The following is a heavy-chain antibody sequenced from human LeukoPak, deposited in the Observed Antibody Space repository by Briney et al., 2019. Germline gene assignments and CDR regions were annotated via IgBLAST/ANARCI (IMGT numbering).Heavy chain of an antibody. D-gene: IGHD6-13*01. CDR2: IKQDESEK. Sequence: PGGSLRLSCTASGFTLSRYWMSWVRQTPEKGLEWLANIKQDESEKVYVDSVKGRFTISRDNAKSSLYLQMSGLRADDTAVYYCARDPYSSTWSYGMDIWGQGTTVTVSS. J-gene: IGHJ6*02. CDR3: ARDPYSSTWSYGMDI. V-gene: IGHV3-7*05. CDR1: GFTLSRYW.